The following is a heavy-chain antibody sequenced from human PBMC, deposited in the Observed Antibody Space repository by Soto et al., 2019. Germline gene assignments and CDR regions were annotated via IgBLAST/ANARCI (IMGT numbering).Heavy chain of an antibody. J-gene: IGHJ4*02. D-gene: IGHD6-13*01. CDR1: GYTFASYD. CDR2: MNPNSGNT. Sequence: ASVKVSCKASGYTFASYDINWVRQATGQGLEWMGWMNPNSGNTGYAQKFQGRVTMTRNTSISTAYMELSSLRSEDTAVYYCATQRTGAGRGALGYWGQGTLVTVSS. V-gene: IGHV1-8*01. CDR3: ATQRTGAGRGALGY.